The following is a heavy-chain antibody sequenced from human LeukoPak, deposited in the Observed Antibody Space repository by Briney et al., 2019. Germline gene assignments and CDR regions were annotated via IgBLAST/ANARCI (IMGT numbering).Heavy chain of an antibody. V-gene: IGHV4-39*01. D-gene: IGHD2-2*01. Sequence: SETLSLTCTVSGGSISSSSYYWGWIRQPPGKGLEWIGSIYYSGSTYYNPSLKSRATISVDTSKNQFSLKLSSVTAADTAVYYCARLQIGGYCSSTSCLAYDYWGQGTLVTVSS. CDR2: IYYSGST. J-gene: IGHJ4*02. CDR3: ARLQIGGYCSSTSCLAYDY. CDR1: GGSISSSSYY.